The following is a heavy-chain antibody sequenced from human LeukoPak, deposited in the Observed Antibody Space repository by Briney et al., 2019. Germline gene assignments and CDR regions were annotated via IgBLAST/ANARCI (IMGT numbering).Heavy chain of an antibody. J-gene: IGHJ4*02. V-gene: IGHV1-46*01. D-gene: IGHD5-24*01. CDR1: GCTFTSYY. CDR2: INPSGGST. CDR3: ASGRDGYNLPKGRFDY. Sequence: ASVKVSCKASGCTFTSYYMHWVRQAPGQGLEWMGMINPSGGSTSYAQKFQGRVTMTRDMSTSTVYMELSSLRSEDTAVYYCASGRDGYNLPKGRFDYWGQGTLVTVSS.